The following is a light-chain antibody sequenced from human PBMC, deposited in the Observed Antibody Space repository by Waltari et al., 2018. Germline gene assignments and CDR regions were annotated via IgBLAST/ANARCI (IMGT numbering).Light chain of an antibody. J-gene: IGLJ3*02. CDR2: LNSDGRH. Sequence: QPVLTQSPSASASLGASVTLTCILNSGHSNYAIAWHQQQQGKAPRFLMRLNSDGRHNKGDGIPDRFSGSSSGAERYLTIANRRSEDEADYDCQTWDTGIRVFGGGTRLTVL. CDR3: QTWDTGIRV. V-gene: IGLV4-69*01. CDR1: SGHSNYA.